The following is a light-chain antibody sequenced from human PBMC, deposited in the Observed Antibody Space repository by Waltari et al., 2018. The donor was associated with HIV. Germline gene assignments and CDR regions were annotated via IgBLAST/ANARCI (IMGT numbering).Light chain of an antibody. CDR1: SSNIGSKF. V-gene: IGLV1-51*01. J-gene: IGLJ2*01. CDR2: DNK. CDR3: STWDVSLGAGV. Sequence: QSVLTQPPSVSAAPGQEVTISCSGSSSNIGSKFVSWYQHVPGAARQLLMYDNKKRPSGIPDRFYGSKSGTSVSLGITGLQTGDEADYYCSTWDVSLGAGVFGGGTKLTVL.